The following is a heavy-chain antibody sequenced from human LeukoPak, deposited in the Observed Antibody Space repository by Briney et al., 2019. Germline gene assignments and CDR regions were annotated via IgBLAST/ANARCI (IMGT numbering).Heavy chain of an antibody. D-gene: IGHD3-22*01. J-gene: IGHJ5*02. CDR3: ASRGFDSSGYYAFFA. CDR2: INWNGGTT. V-gene: IGHV3-20*04. Sequence: GGSLRLSCAASGFGFDDYGMSWVRQVPGKGLEWVSGINWNGGTTGYADSVKGRFTISRDNAKNSLYLQMNSLRAEDTALYYCASRGFDSSGYYAFFAWGQGTLVTVSS. CDR1: GFGFDDYG.